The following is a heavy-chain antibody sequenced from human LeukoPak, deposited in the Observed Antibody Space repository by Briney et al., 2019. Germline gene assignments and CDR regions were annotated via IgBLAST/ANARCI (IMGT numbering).Heavy chain of an antibody. CDR3: ARDHERYCGGDCYAPAY. Sequence: ASVKVSCKASGYTFTSYDINWVRQATGQGLEWMGWMNPNSGNTGYAQKFQGRVTMTRDTSTSTVYMELSSLRSEDTAVYYCARDHERYCGGDCYAPAYWGQGTLVTVSS. CDR2: MNPNSGNT. J-gene: IGHJ4*02. D-gene: IGHD2-21*02. CDR1: GYTFTSYD. V-gene: IGHV1-8*01.